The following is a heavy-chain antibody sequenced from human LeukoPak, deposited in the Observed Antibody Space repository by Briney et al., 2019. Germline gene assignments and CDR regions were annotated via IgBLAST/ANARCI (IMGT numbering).Heavy chain of an antibody. D-gene: IGHD3-22*01. CDR2: IGSGGSPI. Sequence: PGGSLRLSCAASGFTFSNYPMNWVCQAPGKGLEWVSYIGSGGSPIYYADSVRGRFSISRDNAKNSLYLQMNSLRAEDTAVYYCAPDPYDYYDSSGYYSPRGQGTLVTVSS. J-gene: IGHJ4*02. V-gene: IGHV3-48*03. CDR1: GFTFSNYP. CDR3: APDPYDYYDSSGYYSP.